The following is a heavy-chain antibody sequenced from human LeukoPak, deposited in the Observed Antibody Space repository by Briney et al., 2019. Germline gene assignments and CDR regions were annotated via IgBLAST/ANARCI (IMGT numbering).Heavy chain of an antibody. J-gene: IGHJ4*02. D-gene: IGHD5-18*01. CDR1: GFTFSSYA. Sequence: GGSLRLSCAASGFTFSSYAMSWVRQAPGKGLEWASAISGSGGSTYYADSVKGRFTISRDNSKNTLYLQMNSLRAEDTAVYYCAKGSDTAMVTGCDFDYWGQGTLVTVSS. CDR2: ISGSGGST. V-gene: IGHV3-23*01. CDR3: AKGSDTAMVTGCDFDY.